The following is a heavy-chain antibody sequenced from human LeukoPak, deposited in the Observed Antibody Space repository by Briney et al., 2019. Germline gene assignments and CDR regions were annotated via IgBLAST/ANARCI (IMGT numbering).Heavy chain of an antibody. CDR1: GFTFSSYS. V-gene: IGHV3-30*18. J-gene: IGHJ4*02. Sequence: GGSLRLSCAASGFTFSSYSMNWVRQAPGKGLEWVAVISYDGSNKYYADSVKGRFTISRDNSKNTLYLQMNSLRAEDTAVYYCAKDSSSGWYYFDYWGQGTLVTVSS. CDR3: AKDSSSGWYYFDY. CDR2: ISYDGSNK. D-gene: IGHD6-19*01.